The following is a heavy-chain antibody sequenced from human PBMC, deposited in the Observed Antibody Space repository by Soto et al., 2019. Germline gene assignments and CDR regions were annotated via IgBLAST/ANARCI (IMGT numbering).Heavy chain of an antibody. D-gene: IGHD6-19*01. Sequence: GGSLRLSCAVSGFTLTTYSMNWVRQAPGKGLEWISFINKNGFTIYYADSVKGRFTISRDYAKNSLYLQMDSLRHEDTAVYYCARGAVTGTSLFGYWRLGTLVTVSS. CDR3: ARGAVTGTSLFGY. J-gene: IGHJ4*02. CDR2: INKNGFTI. CDR1: GFTLTTYS. V-gene: IGHV3-48*02.